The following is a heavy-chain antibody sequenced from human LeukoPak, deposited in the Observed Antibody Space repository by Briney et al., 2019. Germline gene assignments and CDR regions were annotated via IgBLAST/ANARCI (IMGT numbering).Heavy chain of an antibody. CDR2: LRRNYGNT. CDR3: VRNGGGYDY. V-gene: IGHV1-18*04. Sequence: ASVKVSFKASGYTFTSYDIGWVRQAHGQGLEWMGWLRRNYGNTFYAQKFQGRVTVSTDASTSTAYMELRSLTSDDTAVYFCVRNGGGYDYWGQGTLVTVYS. D-gene: IGHD3-16*01. J-gene: IGHJ4*02. CDR1: GYTFTSYD.